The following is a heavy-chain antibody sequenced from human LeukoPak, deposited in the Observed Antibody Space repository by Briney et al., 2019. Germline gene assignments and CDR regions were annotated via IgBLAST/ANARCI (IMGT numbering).Heavy chain of an antibody. D-gene: IGHD3-22*01. J-gene: IGHJ5*02. Sequence: GGSLRLSCAASGFTFSSYWMHWVRQAPGKGLVWVARIHSDGGSTTYADSVKGRVTISRDNSKNTLNLQMNSLRAEDTAVYYCARDLGQYYDTSDNWFDPWGQGTLVTVSS. CDR3: ARDLGQYYDTSDNWFDP. CDR2: IHSDGGST. CDR1: GFTFSSYW. V-gene: IGHV3-74*03.